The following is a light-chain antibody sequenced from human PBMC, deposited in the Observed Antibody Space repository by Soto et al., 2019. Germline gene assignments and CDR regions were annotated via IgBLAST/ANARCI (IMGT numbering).Light chain of an antibody. J-gene: IGKJ1*01. CDR2: AAS. CDR3: QQSYSTPQT. Sequence: DIQMTQSPSSLSASVGDEVTITCRASQSFSGFLNWYQQKPGKAPKLLIYAASTLQRGVPSRFSGSGSGTDFTLTISSLQPEDSATYYCQQSYSTPQTFGQGTKVDIK. V-gene: IGKV1-39*01. CDR1: QSFSGF.